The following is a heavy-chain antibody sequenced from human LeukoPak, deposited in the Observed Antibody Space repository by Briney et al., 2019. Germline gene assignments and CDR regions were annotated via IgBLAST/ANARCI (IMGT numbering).Heavy chain of an antibody. CDR3: AKPSSGYLKGLFDY. V-gene: IGHV3-23*01. CDR2: ISGSGGST. CDR1: GFTFSSYA. Sequence: GGSLRLSCAASGFTFSSYAMSWVRQAPVKGLEWVSAISGSGGSTYYADSVKGRFTISRDNSKNTLYLQMNSLRAEDTAVYYCAKPSSGYLKGLFDYWGQGTLVTVSS. D-gene: IGHD3-22*01. J-gene: IGHJ4*02.